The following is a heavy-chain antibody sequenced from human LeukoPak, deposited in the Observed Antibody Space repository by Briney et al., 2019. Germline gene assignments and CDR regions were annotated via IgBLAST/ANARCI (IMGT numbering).Heavy chain of an antibody. CDR1: GGSMTNYY. J-gene: IGHJ6*02. CDR3: ARLSGPSGGPVNFFGLDV. CDR2: IYYRGDT. Sequence: SETLSLTCTVSGGSMTNYYWSWIRQPPGKGLEWIGHIYYRGDTKYNPSLKSRVTISLDTSKQQFSLRLTSVSAADTAAYYCARLSGPSGGPVNFFGLDVWGQGTTVAVSS. D-gene: IGHD6-19*01. V-gene: IGHV4-59*08.